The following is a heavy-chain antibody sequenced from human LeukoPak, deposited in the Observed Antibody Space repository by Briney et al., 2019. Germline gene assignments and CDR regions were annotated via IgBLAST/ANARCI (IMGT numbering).Heavy chain of an antibody. D-gene: IGHD6-13*01. CDR1: GYTFTGYY. V-gene: IGHV1-2*02. CDR2: INPNSGGT. Sequence: GASVKVSCKASGYTFTGYYMHWVRQAPGQGLEWMGWINPNSGGTNYAQKFQGRVTMTRDTSISTAYMELSRLRSDDTAVYFCAILIRGDSSNWYLNWFDPWGQGTQVTVSS. J-gene: IGHJ5*02. CDR3: AILIRGDSSNWYLNWFDP.